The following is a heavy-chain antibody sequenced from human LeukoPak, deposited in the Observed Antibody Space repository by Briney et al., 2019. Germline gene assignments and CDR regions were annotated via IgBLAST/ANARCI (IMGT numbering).Heavy chain of an antibody. CDR1: GFTFSSFG. J-gene: IGHJ3*02. CDR3: ARDLMVRGETGAFDI. Sequence: PGGSLRLSCVVSGFTFSSFGMHWVRQAPGKGLEWVAFIRYDGSNKYHADSVKGRLTISRDNSKNTLYLQMNSLRPEDTAVYYCARDLMVRGETGAFDIWGQGTMVTVSS. D-gene: IGHD3-10*01. CDR2: IRYDGSNK. V-gene: IGHV3-30*02.